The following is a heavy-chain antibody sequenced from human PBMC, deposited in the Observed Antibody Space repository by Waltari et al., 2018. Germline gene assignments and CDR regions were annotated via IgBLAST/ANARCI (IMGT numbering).Heavy chain of an antibody. Sequence: QVQLQQWGAGLLKPSETLSLTCAVYGGSFSGYYWSWIRQPPGKGLEWIGEINHSGSTNYNPSLKSRVTISVDTSKNQFSLKLSSVTAADTAVYYCARVEDSSGYFDYCGQGTLVTVSS. D-gene: IGHD3-22*01. J-gene: IGHJ4*02. V-gene: IGHV4-34*01. CDR2: INHSGST. CDR1: GGSFSGYY. CDR3: ARVEDSSGYFDY.